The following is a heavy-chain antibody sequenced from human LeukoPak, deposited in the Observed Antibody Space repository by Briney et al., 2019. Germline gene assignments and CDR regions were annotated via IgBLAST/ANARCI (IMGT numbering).Heavy chain of an antibody. D-gene: IGHD3-3*01. CDR2: IYWNDDK. J-gene: IGHJ3*02. CDR3: AHTPITIFGVVDAFDI. CDR1: GFSLSTSGVG. Sequence: SGPTLVNPTQTLTLTCTFSGFSLSTSGVGVGWIRQPPGKALEWLAPIYWNDDKRYSPSLKSRLTITKDTSKNQVVLTMTNMDPVDTATYYCAHTPITIFGVVDAFDIWGQGTMVTVSS. V-gene: IGHV2-5*01.